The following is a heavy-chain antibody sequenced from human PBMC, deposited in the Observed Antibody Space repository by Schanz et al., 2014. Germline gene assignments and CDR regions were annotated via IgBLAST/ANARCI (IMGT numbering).Heavy chain of an antibody. J-gene: IGHJ4*02. CDR1: GYIFINSG. V-gene: IGHV1-18*01. CDR3: ARDRRFVDRDDLYYFDS. CDR2: ISVYNHNK. D-gene: IGHD3-3*01. Sequence: QIQLVQSGPEVKKPGATVKVSCKASGYIFINSGISWVRQAPGQGLEWMGWISVYNHNKEYDQKYQGRVTMTADTYTSTASMALTDLRSDDTAVYYCARDRRFVDRDDLYYFDSWGQGTLVTVSS.